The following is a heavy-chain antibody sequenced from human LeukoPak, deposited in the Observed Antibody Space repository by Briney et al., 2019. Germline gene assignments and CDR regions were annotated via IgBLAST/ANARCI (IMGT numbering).Heavy chain of an antibody. CDR2: ISPGGNTI. D-gene: IGHD3-16*01. V-gene: IGHV3-11*01. Sequence: PGGSLRLSCAASGFTFRDYYMTWIRQAPGKGLEWVSYISPGGNTIYYADSVKGRFTISRDNAKNTLYLQMNSLRAEDTAVYYCAKRSSTDVRGSYADYWGQGTLVTVSS. J-gene: IGHJ4*02. CDR1: GFTFRDYY. CDR3: AKRSSTDVRGSYADY.